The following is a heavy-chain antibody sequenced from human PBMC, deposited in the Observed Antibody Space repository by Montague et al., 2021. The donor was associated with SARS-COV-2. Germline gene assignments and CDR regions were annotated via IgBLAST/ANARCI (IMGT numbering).Heavy chain of an antibody. Sequence: IYYSGSTYYNPSLKSRVTISVDTSKNQFSLKLSSVTAADTAVYYCARVGRQQLVRLSGMDVWGPVPTGTVSS. CDR2: IYYSGST. V-gene: IGHV4-39*07. CDR3: ARVGRQQLVRLSGMDV. D-gene: IGHD6-13*01. J-gene: IGHJ6*02.